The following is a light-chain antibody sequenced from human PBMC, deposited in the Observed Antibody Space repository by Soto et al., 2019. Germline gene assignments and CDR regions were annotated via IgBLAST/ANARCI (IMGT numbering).Light chain of an antibody. CDR2: VAS. CDR1: QALSNY. V-gene: IGKV1-39*01. CDR3: QQSFTTPLT. Sequence: DIQLTQSPSVLSASVGDTVTITCRASQALSNYLAWYQQKPGKAPNVLINVASTLRSGVPSRFSGSGSGTDFNLTINSLQPEDFATYFRQQSFTTPLTFGGGTKVDIK. J-gene: IGKJ4*01.